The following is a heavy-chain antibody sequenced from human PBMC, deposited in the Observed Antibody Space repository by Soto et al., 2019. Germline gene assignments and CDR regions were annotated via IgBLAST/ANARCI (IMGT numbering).Heavy chain of an antibody. J-gene: IGHJ6*03. D-gene: IGHD6-13*01. CDR3: ARLGYSSSFYYYYYMDV. V-gene: IGHV4-59*08. Sequence: SETLSLTCTVSGGSISSYYWSWIRQPPGEGLEWIGYIYYSGSTNYNPSLKSRVTISVDTSKNQFSLKPSSVTAADTAVYYCARLGYSSSFYYYYYMDVWGKGTTVTVSS. CDR2: IYYSGST. CDR1: GGSISSYY.